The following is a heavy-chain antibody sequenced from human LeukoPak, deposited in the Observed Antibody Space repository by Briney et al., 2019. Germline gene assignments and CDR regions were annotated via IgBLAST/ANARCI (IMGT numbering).Heavy chain of an antibody. CDR3: ARGVGYYFPYLDY. CDR2: INHSGST. V-gene: IGHV4-34*01. Sequence: SETLSLTCAVYGGSFSGYYWSWIRQPPGKGLEWIGEINHSGSTNYNPSLKSRVTISVDTSKNQFSLKLSSVTAADTAVYYCARGVGYYFPYLDYWGQGTLVTVSS. J-gene: IGHJ4*02. D-gene: IGHD3-10*01. CDR1: GGSFSGYY.